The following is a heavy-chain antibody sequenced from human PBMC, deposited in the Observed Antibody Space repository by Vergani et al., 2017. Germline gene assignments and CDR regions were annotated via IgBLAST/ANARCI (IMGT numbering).Heavy chain of an antibody. CDR3: VRRVFWVGPRTFDF. J-gene: IGHJ3*01. CDR1: GAAFNSYQ. D-gene: IGHD3-3*01. Sequence: QVQLHQWGAGLLKTSEPLSLTCAVSGAAFNSYQWTWIRQSPGRGLEWIGESDDKGKSICNPTLKSRVTISVDNSKRQFSLHVTSVTAADSAMYYRVRRVFWVGPRTFDFWGAGTPVTVSS. V-gene: IGHV4-34*01. CDR2: SDDKGKS.